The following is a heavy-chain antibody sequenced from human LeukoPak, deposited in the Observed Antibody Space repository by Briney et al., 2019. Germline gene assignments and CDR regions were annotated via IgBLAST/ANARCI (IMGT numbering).Heavy chain of an antibody. Sequence: GGSLRLSCAASGFTVSSNYMSWVRRAPGKGLEGVAVISYDGSNKYYADSVKGRFTISRDNSKNTLYLQMNSLRAEDTAVYYCARGGRHRIWGYCSSTSCPLPFDYWGQGTLVTVSS. D-gene: IGHD2-2*01. V-gene: IGHV3-30-3*01. CDR2: ISYDGSNK. J-gene: IGHJ4*02. CDR1: GFTVSSNY. CDR3: ARGGRHRIWGYCSSTSCPLPFDY.